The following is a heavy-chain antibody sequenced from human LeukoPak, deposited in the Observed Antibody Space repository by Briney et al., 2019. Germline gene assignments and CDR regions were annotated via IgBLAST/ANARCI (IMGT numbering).Heavy chain of an antibody. CDR2: IIPILGIA. CDR1: GGTFSSYA. V-gene: IGHV1-69*04. Sequence: SVKVSCKASGGTFSSYAISWVRQAPGQGLEWMGRIIPILGIANYAQKFQGRVTITADKSTSTAYMELSSLRSEDTAVYYCASCRGVATNYYFDYWGQGTLVTVSS. J-gene: IGHJ4*02. CDR3: ASCRGVATNYYFDY. D-gene: IGHD5-12*01.